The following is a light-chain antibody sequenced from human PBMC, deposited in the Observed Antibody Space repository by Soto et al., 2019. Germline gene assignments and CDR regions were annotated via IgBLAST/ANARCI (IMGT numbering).Light chain of an antibody. CDR1: QSISWNS. CDR2: GAT. CDR3: QHYSFSPWT. V-gene: IGKV3-20*01. Sequence: EIVLTQSPGTLSLSPGERATLSCRASQSISWNSFAWYQHTPGHAPLLLMYGATSTATDGPDRISGSKTGTDFIIIISRQEPEDSALYYCQHYSFSPWTFGQGTRVEIK. J-gene: IGKJ1*01.